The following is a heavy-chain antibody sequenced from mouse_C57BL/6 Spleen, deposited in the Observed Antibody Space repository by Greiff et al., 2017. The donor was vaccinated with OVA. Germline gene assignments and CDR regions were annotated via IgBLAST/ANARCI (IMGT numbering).Heavy chain of an antibody. V-gene: IGHV1-55*01. D-gene: IGHD3-2*02. CDR3: ARAAQATYYFDY. Sequence: QVQLQQSGAELVKPGASVKMSCKASGYTFTSYWITWVKQRPGQGLEWIGDIYPGSGSTNYNEKFKSKATLTVDTSSSTAYMQLSSLTSEDSAVYYCARAAQATYYFDYWGQGTTLTVSS. J-gene: IGHJ2*01. CDR2: IYPGSGST. CDR1: GYTFTSYW.